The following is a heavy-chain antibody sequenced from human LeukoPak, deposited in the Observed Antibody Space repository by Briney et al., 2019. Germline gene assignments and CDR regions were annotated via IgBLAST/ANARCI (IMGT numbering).Heavy chain of an antibody. D-gene: IGHD3-10*01. CDR2: IDPSDSYT. CDR3: ARRDYYSSQSYYWKNWFDP. V-gene: IGHV5-10-1*01. J-gene: IGHJ5*02. Sequence: GESLKTSCQGSGYXFTSYWIGWVRQMPGKGLEWRGGIDPSDSYTNYSPSFQGHVTISADRSISTAYLQWSSLKASDTAMYYCARRDYYSSQSYYWKNWFDPWGQGTLVTVSS. CDR1: GYXFTSYW.